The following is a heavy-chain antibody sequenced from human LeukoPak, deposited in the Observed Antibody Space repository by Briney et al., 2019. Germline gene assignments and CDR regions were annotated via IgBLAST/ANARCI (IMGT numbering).Heavy chain of an antibody. CDR1: GGSISSGSYY. CDR2: IYSSGST. Sequence: SETLSLTCTVSGGSISSGSYYWSWIRQPAGKGLEWIGRIYSSGSTNYNPSLKSRVTISLDTSKNQFSLKLSSVTAADTAMYYCARVDGSCSGGSCPSGNWFDPWGQGTLVTVSS. V-gene: IGHV4-61*02. CDR3: ARVDGSCSGGSCPSGNWFDP. J-gene: IGHJ5*02. D-gene: IGHD2-15*01.